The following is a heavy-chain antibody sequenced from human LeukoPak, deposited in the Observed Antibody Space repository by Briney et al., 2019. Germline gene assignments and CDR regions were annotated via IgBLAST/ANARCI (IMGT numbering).Heavy chain of an antibody. V-gene: IGHV3-74*01. Sequence: GGSLRLSCAVSGFTFSSSWMHWVRQAPGKGLVWVSHIKTDGSTTAYADSVKGRFTISRDNAKNSLYLQVSSLRTEDTALYYCAKDTQGMTGGFDYWGQGTLVTVSS. CDR2: IKTDGSTT. D-gene: IGHD4-23*01. CDR1: GFTFSSSW. CDR3: AKDTQGMTGGFDY. J-gene: IGHJ4*02.